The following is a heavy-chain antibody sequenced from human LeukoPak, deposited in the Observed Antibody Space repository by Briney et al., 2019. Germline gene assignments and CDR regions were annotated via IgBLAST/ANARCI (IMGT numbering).Heavy chain of an antibody. V-gene: IGHV3-23*01. CDR1: GFTFSSYA. D-gene: IGHD6-13*01. CDR2: ISGSGGST. CDR3: AKGVWSSSWADAFDI. J-gene: IGHJ3*02. Sequence: SGGSLRLSCAASGFTFSSYAMSWVRQAPGKGLEWVSAISGSGGSTYYADSVKGRFTISRDNSKNTLYLQMNSLRAEDTAVYYCAKGVWSSSWADAFDIWGQGTMVTVSS.